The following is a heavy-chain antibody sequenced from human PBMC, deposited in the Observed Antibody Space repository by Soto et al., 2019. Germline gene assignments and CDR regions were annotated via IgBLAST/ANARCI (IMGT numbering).Heavy chain of an antibody. J-gene: IGHJ5*02. Sequence: PGESLKISCKVSGFSFTTSWMGWVRQLPGKGLEWMGIIYPGDSDSRYGPSFEGHVTLSVDKSISTAYLEWSSLKASDTAIYYCARLSRRVAQESNYFDPWGQGTLVTVSS. CDR3: ARLSRRVAQESNYFDP. CDR1: GFSFTTSW. V-gene: IGHV5-51*01. CDR2: IYPGDSDS. D-gene: IGHD2-8*01.